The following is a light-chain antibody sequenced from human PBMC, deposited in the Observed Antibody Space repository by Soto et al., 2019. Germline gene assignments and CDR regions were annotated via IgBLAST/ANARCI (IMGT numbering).Light chain of an antibody. Sequence: EVGMAQSPDTLCRSPGDRATLSCRASQGVRSDLAWYQQKAGQSPRLLIYGATTRAAETPARFSGSGSETEFTLTISSLQSEDFAVYYCQQYSKWPLTFGGGTKVDIK. J-gene: IGKJ4*01. V-gene: IGKV3-15*01. CDR2: GAT. CDR3: QQYSKWPLT. CDR1: QGVRSD.